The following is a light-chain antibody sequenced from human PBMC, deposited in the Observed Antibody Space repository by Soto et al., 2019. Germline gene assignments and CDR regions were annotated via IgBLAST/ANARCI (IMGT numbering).Light chain of an antibody. CDR1: QSIRNW. V-gene: IGKV1-5*01. Sequence: DIQMTQSPSTLSASVGDRVTITCRASQSIRNWLAWYQDKPGKAPKLLIYGASSLESGVPSRFSGSGSGTEFTLTIGGQQPDDFATYYCQHYNAFPWPFGQGTKVEIK. CDR2: GAS. CDR3: QHYNAFPWP. J-gene: IGKJ1*01.